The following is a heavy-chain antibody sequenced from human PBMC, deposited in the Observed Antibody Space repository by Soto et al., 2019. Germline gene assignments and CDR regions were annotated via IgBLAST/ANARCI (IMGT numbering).Heavy chain of an antibody. CDR3: ARDRPARASGYPLSPPYYYYVMDV. J-gene: IGHJ6*02. CDR2: IYYNGST. Sequence: QVQLQESAPGLVKPSETLSLTCTVSGGSISSYCWSWIRQPPGKGMEWIGYIYYNGSTNYNPSLKSRGTFSVDTSKNQFSLKLSSVTAADTAVYYCARDRPARASGYPLSPPYYYYVMDVWGQGTTVTVSS. V-gene: IGHV4-59*01. D-gene: IGHD5-12*01. CDR1: GGSISSYC.